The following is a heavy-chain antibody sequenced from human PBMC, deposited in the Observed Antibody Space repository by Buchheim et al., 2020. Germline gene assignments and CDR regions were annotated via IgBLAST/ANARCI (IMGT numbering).Heavy chain of an antibody. V-gene: IGHV4-34*01. CDR1: GGSFSGYY. D-gene: IGHD3-3*01. CDR2: INHSGST. J-gene: IGHJ1*01. Sequence: QVQLQQWGAGLLKPSETLSLTCAVYGGSFSGYYCSWIRQPPGKGLEWIGEINHSGSTRYNPSLKSRVTISVVTSKNQFSLMLSSVTAADTAVYYCARGVTIFGVVIMGLYFQHWGQGTL. CDR3: ARGVTIFGVVIMGLYFQH.